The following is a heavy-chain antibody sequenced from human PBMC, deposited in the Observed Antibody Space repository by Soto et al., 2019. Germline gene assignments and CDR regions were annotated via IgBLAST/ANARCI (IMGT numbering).Heavy chain of an antibody. V-gene: IGHV3-48*01. CDR3: ASARYFDWLPTYFDY. Sequence: GGSLRLSCAASGFTFSSYSMNWVRQAPGKGLEWVSYISSSSSTIYYADSVKGRFTISRDNAKNSLYLQMNSLRAEDTAVYYCASARYFDWLPTYFDYWGQGTLVTVSS. CDR1: GFTFSSYS. J-gene: IGHJ4*02. CDR2: ISSSSSTI. D-gene: IGHD3-9*01.